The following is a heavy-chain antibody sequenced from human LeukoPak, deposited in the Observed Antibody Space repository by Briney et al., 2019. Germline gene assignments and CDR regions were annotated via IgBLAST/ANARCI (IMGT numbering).Heavy chain of an antibody. CDR2: INPSGGST. CDR1: GYTFTSYY. V-gene: IGHV1-46*01. J-gene: IGHJ6*02. CDR3: AGVSPNYYDSSGFQTYYYGMDV. D-gene: IGHD3-22*01. Sequence: ASVKVSCKASGYTFTSYYMHWVRRAPGQGLEWMGIINPSGGSTSNAQKFQGRVTMTRDTSTSTVYMELSSLRSEDTAVYYCAGVSPNYYDSSGFQTYYYGMDVWGQGTTVTVSS.